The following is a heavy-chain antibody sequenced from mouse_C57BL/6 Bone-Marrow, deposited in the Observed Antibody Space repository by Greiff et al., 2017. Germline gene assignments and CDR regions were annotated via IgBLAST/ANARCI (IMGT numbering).Heavy chain of an antibody. V-gene: IGHV1-63*01. Sequence: QVQLQQSGAELVRPGTSVKMSCKASGYTFTNYWIGWAKQRPGHGLEWIGDIYPGGGYTNYNEKFKGKATLTAEKSSSPAYMQFSSLTSEDSAIYYGARRLLGDFDVWGTGTTVTVSS. CDR3: ARRLLGDFDV. J-gene: IGHJ1*03. D-gene: IGHD2-3*01. CDR1: GYTFTNYW. CDR2: IYPGGGYT.